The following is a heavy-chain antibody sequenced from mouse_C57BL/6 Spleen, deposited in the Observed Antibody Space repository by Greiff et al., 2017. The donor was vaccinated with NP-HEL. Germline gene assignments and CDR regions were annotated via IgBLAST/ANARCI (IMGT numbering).Heavy chain of an antibody. CDR1: GYSITSGYY. CDR2: ISYDGSN. J-gene: IGHJ4*01. CDR3: ARETARAMDY. Sequence: EVQLQESGPGLVEPSQSLSLTCSVTGYSITSGYYWNWIRQFPGNKLEWMGYISYDGSNNYNPSLKNRISITRDTSKNQFCLKLNSVTTEDTATYYCARETARAMDYWGQGTSVTVSS. V-gene: IGHV3-6*01. D-gene: IGHD1-2*01.